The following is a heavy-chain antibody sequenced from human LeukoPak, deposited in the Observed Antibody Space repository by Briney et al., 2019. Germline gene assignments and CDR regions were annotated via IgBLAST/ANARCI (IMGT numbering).Heavy chain of an antibody. CDR2: ISGSGGST. J-gene: IGHJ6*02. CDR1: GFTFSSYA. D-gene: IGHD6-6*01. Sequence: GGSLRLSCAASGFTFSSYAMSWVRQAPGKGLEWVSAISGSGGSTYYADSVKGRFTISRDNSKNTLYLQMNSLRAEDTAAYYCANQFGSSPYYYYSGTDASGHGTTVTVS. CDR3: ANQFGSSPYYYYSGTDA. V-gene: IGHV3-23*01.